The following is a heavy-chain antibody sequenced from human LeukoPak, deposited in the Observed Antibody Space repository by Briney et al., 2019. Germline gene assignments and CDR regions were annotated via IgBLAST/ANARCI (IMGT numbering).Heavy chain of an antibody. CDR1: GGTFSSYA. CDR3: ARGADIVVVPAAIGATTYFDY. J-gene: IGHJ4*02. Sequence: SVKVSCKASGGTFSSYAISWVRQAPGQGLEWMGGIIPIFGTANYAQKFQGRVTITTDESTSTAYMELSSLRSEDTAAYYCARGADIVVVPAAIGATTYFDYWGQGTLVTVSS. V-gene: IGHV1-69*05. CDR2: IIPIFGTA. D-gene: IGHD2-2*02.